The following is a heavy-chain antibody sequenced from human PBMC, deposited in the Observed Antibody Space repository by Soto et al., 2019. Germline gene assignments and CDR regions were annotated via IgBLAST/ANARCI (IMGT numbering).Heavy chain of an antibody. CDR2: ISSSSSYI. J-gene: IGHJ4*02. Sequence: EVQLVESGGGLVKPGGSLRLSCAASGFTFSSYSMNWVRQAPGKGLEWVSSISSSSSYIYYADSVKGRFTISRDNAKNPLYLQMNSLRAEDTAVYYCARQAYCGGDCYLDYWGQGTLVTVSS. CDR3: ARQAYCGGDCYLDY. D-gene: IGHD2-21*02. V-gene: IGHV3-21*01. CDR1: GFTFSSYS.